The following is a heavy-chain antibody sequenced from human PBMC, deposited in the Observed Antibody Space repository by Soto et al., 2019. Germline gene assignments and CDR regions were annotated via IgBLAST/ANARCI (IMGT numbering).Heavy chain of an antibody. Sequence: LSLTCTVSGGSISSSSYYWGWIRQPPGKGLEWIGSIYYSGSTYYNPSLKSRVTISVDTSKNQFSLKLSSVTAADTAVYYCASYYYDSSGTVYWGQGTLVTVSS. CDR3: ASYYYDSSGTVY. V-gene: IGHV4-39*01. CDR2: IYYSGST. J-gene: IGHJ4*02. CDR1: GGSISSSSYY. D-gene: IGHD3-22*01.